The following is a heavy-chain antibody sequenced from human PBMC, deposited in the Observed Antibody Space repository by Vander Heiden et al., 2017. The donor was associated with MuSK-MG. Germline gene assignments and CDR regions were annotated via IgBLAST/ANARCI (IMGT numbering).Heavy chain of an antibody. V-gene: IGHV1-69*01. J-gene: IGHJ4*02. CDR2: IIPILGTA. CDR3: GGGGGGYSYGTFDY. D-gene: IGHD5-18*01. Sequence: QVQLVQSGAEVKKPGSSVKVSCKASGGTFSSYATSWVRQAHEQGLEWMGGIIPILGTANYAQKFQGRVTITADESTSTAYMGLSSLRSEDTAVYYCGGGGGGYSYGTFDYWGQGTLVTVSS. CDR1: GGTFSSYA.